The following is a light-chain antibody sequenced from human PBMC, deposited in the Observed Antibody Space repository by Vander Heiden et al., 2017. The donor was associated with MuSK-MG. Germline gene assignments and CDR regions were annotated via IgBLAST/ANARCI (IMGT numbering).Light chain of an antibody. V-gene: IGKV1-39*01. Sequence: DIQMTQSPSSLSASVGDRVTITCRASQSISSYLNWYQQKPGKAPKLLIYAASSLQSGVPSRFSGSGYGTDFTLTISSLQPEDFATYYCQQSYSTPMYTFGQGTKLEIK. CDR3: QQSYSTPMYT. J-gene: IGKJ2*01. CDR2: AAS. CDR1: QSISSY.